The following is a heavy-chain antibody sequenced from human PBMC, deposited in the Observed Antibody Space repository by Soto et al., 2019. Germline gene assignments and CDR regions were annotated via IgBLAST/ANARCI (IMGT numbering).Heavy chain of an antibody. CDR2: IYYSGST. CDR1: GGSISSGGYY. D-gene: IGHD3-10*01. V-gene: IGHV4-31*03. J-gene: IGHJ1*01. Sequence: PSETLSLTCTVSGGSISSGGYYWSWIRQHPGKGLEWIGYIYYSGSTYYNPSLKSRVTISVDTSKNQFSLKLSSVTAADTAVYYCARFTVRGVKYFQHWGQGTLVTVSS. CDR3: ARFTVRGVKYFQH.